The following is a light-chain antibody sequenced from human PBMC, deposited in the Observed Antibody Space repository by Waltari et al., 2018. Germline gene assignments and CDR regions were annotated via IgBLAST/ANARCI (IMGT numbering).Light chain of an antibody. CDR2: LVS. J-gene: IGKJ2*01. V-gene: IGKV2-28*01. CDR1: QSLVESNGYTY. Sequence: DIVMTQSPLSLPVTPGEPASISCRSSQSLVESNGYTYLDWFLTKPGQSPHLLISLVSNRASGVPDRFSGSGSGTDFTLKISRVEAGDVGVYYCMQALRSPHTFGQGTKLEIK. CDR3: MQALRSPHT.